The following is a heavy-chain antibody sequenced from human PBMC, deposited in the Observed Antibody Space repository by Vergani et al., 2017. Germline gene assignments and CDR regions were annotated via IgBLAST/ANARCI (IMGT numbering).Heavy chain of an antibody. D-gene: IGHD2-21*01. Sequence: QVQLQESGPGLVKPSQTLSLTCTVSGDSLSSSDHYWSWIRQRSDKGLEWVGHIFRSGTTYYKPSLKSRLIMSVDTSKNQFSLKLTSVTAADTAMYYCARENVVIDRIFDFWGQGTLVTVSS. CDR1: GDSLSSSDHY. CDR3: ARENVVIDRIFDF. V-gene: IGHV4-31*03. J-gene: IGHJ4*02. CDR2: IFRSGTT.